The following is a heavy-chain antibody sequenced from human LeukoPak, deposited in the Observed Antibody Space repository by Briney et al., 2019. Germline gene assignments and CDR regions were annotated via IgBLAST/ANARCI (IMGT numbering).Heavy chain of an antibody. CDR2: ISSDSSSM. CDR1: GFTFSRYT. Sequence: GGSLRLSCAASGFTFSRYTMKWVRQSPGKGLEYVSSISSDSSSMYYADSVKGRFTISRDNAKNSLYLQMNSLRAEDTALYYCAREVVGATDFDYWGQGTLVTVSS. D-gene: IGHD1-26*01. V-gene: IGHV3-21*01. J-gene: IGHJ4*02. CDR3: AREVVGATDFDY.